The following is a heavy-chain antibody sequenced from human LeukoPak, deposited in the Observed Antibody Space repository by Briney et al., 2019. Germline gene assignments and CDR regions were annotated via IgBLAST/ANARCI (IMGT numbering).Heavy chain of an antibody. J-gene: IGHJ6*03. Sequence: GESLKISCQGSGYNFTTYWIGWVRQMPGKGLEWMGIIYPGDSDTRYSPSFQGQVTISADKSFSTAYLQWSSLKASDTAVYYCARHLYYMDAWGKGTTVTVSS. CDR1: GYNFTTYW. CDR3: ARHLYYMDA. V-gene: IGHV5-51*01. CDR2: IYPGDSDT.